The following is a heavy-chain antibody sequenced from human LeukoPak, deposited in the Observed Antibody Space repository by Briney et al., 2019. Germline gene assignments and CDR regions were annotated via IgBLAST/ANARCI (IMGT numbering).Heavy chain of an antibody. CDR1: DYSISSGDY. J-gene: IGHJ4*02. CDR2: VYYSGST. Sequence: SETLSLTCAVSDYSISSGDYWGWIRQPPGKGLEWIGSVYYSGSTHYSPSLKNRVTISADTSKNQFSLKLRSVTAADTALYYCARNDGSGYFDYWGQGTLVTVSS. D-gene: IGHD3-22*01. CDR3: ARNDGSGYFDY. V-gene: IGHV4-38-2*01.